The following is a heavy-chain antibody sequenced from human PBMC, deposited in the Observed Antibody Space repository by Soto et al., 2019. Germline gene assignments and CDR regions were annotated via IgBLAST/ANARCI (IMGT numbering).Heavy chain of an antibody. D-gene: IGHD3-3*01. CDR2: IKQDGSEK. J-gene: IGHJ4*02. CDR1: GFTFSSYW. V-gene: IGHV3-7*03. Sequence: GGSLRLSCAASGFTFSSYWMSWVRQAPGKGLEWVANIKQDGSEKYCVDSVKGRFTISRDNSKNTLYLQMNSLRAEDTAVYYCARDEAHFGVVPHRPNYFDYWGQGTLVTVSS. CDR3: ARDEAHFGVVPHRPNYFDY.